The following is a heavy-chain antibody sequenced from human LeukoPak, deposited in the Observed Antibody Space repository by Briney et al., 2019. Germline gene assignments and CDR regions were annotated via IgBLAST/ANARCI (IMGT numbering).Heavy chain of an antibody. CDR2: INAGNGNT. CDR1: GYTFTSYA. D-gene: IGHD3-22*01. Sequence: ASVKVSCKASGYTFTSYAMHWVRQAPGQRLEWMGWINAGNGNTKYSQKFQGRVTITRDTSASTAYMELSSLRSEDTAVYYCARENDSSGYLGPVGAFDIWGQGTMVTVSS. CDR3: ARENDSSGYLGPVGAFDI. J-gene: IGHJ3*02. V-gene: IGHV1-3*01.